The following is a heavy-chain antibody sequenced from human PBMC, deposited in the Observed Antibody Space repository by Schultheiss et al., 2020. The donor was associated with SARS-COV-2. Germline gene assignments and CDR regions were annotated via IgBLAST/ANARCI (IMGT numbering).Heavy chain of an antibody. Sequence: SETLSLTCTVSGGSISGYYWSWIRQPPGKGLEWIGEINHSGSTNYNPSLKSRVTISVDTSKNQFSLKLSSVTAEDTAVYYCARDGDIVVVVAPLDYWGQGTLVTVSS. J-gene: IGHJ4*02. V-gene: IGHV4-34*01. CDR1: GGSISGYY. CDR2: INHSGST. D-gene: IGHD2-15*01. CDR3: ARDGDIVVVVAPLDY.